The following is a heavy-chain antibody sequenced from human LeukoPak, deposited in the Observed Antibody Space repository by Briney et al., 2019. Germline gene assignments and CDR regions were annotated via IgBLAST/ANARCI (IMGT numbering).Heavy chain of an antibody. Sequence: GGSLRLSCAASGFTFSSYAISWVRQAPGQGLEWMGGIIPIFGTANYAQKFQGRVTITADESTSTAYMELSSLRSEDTAVYYCARDFRGGSSWYENWGQGTLVTVSS. J-gene: IGHJ4*02. CDR3: ARDFRGGSSWYEN. D-gene: IGHD6-13*01. CDR2: IIPIFGTA. CDR1: GFTFSSYA. V-gene: IGHV1-69*01.